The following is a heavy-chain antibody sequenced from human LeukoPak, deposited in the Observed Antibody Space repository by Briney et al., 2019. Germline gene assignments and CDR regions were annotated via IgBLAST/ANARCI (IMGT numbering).Heavy chain of an antibody. CDR3: ARVRDGYIFDN. CDR2: FYHSGST. D-gene: IGHD5-24*01. CDR1: GASISGGYY. V-gene: IGHV4-38-2*02. J-gene: IGHJ4*02. Sequence: PSETLSLTCTVSGASISGGYYWGWIRQPPGKGLEWIGNFYHSGSTYYNASLQSRVTISVDTSKNQFSLKLNSVTAADTAVYYCARVRDGYIFDNWGQGTLVTVSS.